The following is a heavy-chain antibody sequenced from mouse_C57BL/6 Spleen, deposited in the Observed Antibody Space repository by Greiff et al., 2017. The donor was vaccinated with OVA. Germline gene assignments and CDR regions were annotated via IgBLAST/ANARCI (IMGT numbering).Heavy chain of an antibody. CDR2: IDPSDSYT. J-gene: IGHJ1*03. CDR1: GYTFTSYW. V-gene: IGHV1-50*01. Sequence: QVQLQQSGAELVKPGASVKLSCKASGYTFTSYWMQWVKQRPGQGLEWIGEIDPSDSYTNYNQKFKGKATLTVDTSSSTAYMQLSSLTSEDSAVYYCASVHYGSSWYFDVWGTGTTVTVSS. CDR3: ASVHYGSSWYFDV. D-gene: IGHD1-1*01.